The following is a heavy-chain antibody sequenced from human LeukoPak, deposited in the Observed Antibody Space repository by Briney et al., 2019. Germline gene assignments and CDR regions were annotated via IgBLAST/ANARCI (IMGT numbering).Heavy chain of an antibody. CDR3: ARGTGVVVAATINWFDP. Sequence: SETLSLTCAVYGGSFSGYYWSWIRQPPGKGLEWIGEINHSGSTNYNPSLKSRVTISVDTSKNQFSLKLSSVTAADTAVYYCARGTGVVVAATINWFDPWGQGTLVTVSS. CDR2: INHSGST. J-gene: IGHJ5*02. V-gene: IGHV4-34*01. CDR1: GGSFSGYY. D-gene: IGHD2-15*01.